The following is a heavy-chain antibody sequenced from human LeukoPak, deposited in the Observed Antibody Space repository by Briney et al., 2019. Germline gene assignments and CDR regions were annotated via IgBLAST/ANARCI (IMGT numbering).Heavy chain of an antibody. D-gene: IGHD2-15*01. V-gene: IGHV1-2*02. CDR2: INPNSGGT. CDR3: AREHCSGGSCYHEY. J-gene: IGHJ4*02. Sequence: ASVKGSCKASGYTFTGYYMYWVRQAPGEGREWMGWINPNSGGTNYAQKFQGRVTMTRDTSISTAYMELSRLRSDDTAVYYCAREHCSGGSCYHEYWGQGTLVTVSS. CDR1: GYTFTGYY.